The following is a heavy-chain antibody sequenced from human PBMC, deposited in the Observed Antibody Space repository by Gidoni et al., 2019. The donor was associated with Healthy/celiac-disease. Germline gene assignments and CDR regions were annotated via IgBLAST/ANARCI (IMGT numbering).Heavy chain of an antibody. CDR3: AKSHMGTIVGYFDY. CDR2: ISWDGGST. J-gene: IGHJ4*02. CDR1: GFTFDDYT. V-gene: IGHV3-43*01. Sequence: EVQLVESGGVVVQPGGSLRLSCAASGFTFDDYTMHWVRQAPGKGLEWVSLISWDGGSTYYADSGKGRFTISRDNSKNSLYLQMNSLRTEDTALYYCAKSHMGTIVGYFDYWGQGTLVTVSS. D-gene: IGHD3-22*01.